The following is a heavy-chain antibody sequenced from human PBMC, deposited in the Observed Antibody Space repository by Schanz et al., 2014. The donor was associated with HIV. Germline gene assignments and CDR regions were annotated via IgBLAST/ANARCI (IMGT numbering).Heavy chain of an antibody. CDR2: INPNSGGT. CDR1: GYTFTGYY. Sequence: QVQLVQSGAEVKKPGASVKVSCKASGYTFTGYYMHWVRQAPGQGLEWMGWINPNSGGTNYAQKFQGRVTMTRDTSVNTASMEVSRLMSDYTAVYYCARNQYQMLPFDFWGQGTLVTVSS. D-gene: IGHD2-15*01. V-gene: IGHV1-2*02. CDR3: ARNQYQMLPFDF. J-gene: IGHJ4*02.